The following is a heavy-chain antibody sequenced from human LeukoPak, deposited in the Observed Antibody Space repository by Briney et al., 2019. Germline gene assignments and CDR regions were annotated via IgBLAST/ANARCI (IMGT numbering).Heavy chain of an antibody. CDR3: ARAGWFGPNNWFDP. CDR1: GGSISSRY. V-gene: IGHV4-59*11. CDR2: IYYSGST. J-gene: IGHJ5*02. Sequence: SETLSLTCTVSGGSISSRYWSWIRQPPGRGLEWIGYIYYSGSTNYNPSLKSRVTISVDTSKNQFSLKLSSVTAADTAVYYCARAGWFGPNNWFDPWGQGTLVTVSS. D-gene: IGHD3-10*01.